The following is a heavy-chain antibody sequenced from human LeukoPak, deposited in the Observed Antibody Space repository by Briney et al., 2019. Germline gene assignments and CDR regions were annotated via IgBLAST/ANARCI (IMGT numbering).Heavy chain of an antibody. CDR1: EFESTYFW. CDR3: ATFVGTVSGSYTVPGGLLV. V-gene: IGHV3-7*01. CDR2: INTDGSER. Sequence: GGSLRLSCVALEFESTYFWMTWVRRAPGKELEWVANINTDGSERFYLDSVRGRFTISRDNAKNSLYLQMNSLRAEDTAVYYCATFVGTVSGSYTVPGGLLVWGKGTTVSVSS. J-gene: IGHJ6*04. D-gene: IGHD3-16*02.